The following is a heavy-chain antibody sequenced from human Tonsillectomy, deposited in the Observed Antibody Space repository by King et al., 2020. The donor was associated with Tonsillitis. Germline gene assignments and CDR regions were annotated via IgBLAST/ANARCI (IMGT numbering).Heavy chain of an antibody. CDR2: ISFDGSNK. Sequence: VQLVESGGGVVQPGRSLRLSCAASGFTFSTYAMHWVRQAPGKGLEWVAVISFDGSNKFYADSVKGRFTISRDNSKSTLYVQMSSLRAEDTAVYYCARAKLTPRYSSSPLGYWGQGTLVTVSS. D-gene: IGHD6-6*01. V-gene: IGHV3-30-3*01. CDR3: ARAKLTPRYSSSPLGY. J-gene: IGHJ4*02. CDR1: GFTFSTYA.